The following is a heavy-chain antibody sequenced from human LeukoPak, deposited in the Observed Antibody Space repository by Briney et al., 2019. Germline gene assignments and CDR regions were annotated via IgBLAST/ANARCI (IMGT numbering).Heavy chain of an antibody. D-gene: IGHD6-13*01. CDR2: ISGSGGST. CDR1: GFTFSSYA. Sequence: GGSLRLSCAASGFTFSSYAMSWVRQAPGKGLEWVSAISGSGGSTYYADSVKGRFTISRDNSKNTLYLQMNSLRAEYTAVYYWAKVDGYSSSWYRTLDSWGQGTLVTVSS. CDR3: AKVDGYSSSWYRTLDS. J-gene: IGHJ4*02. V-gene: IGHV3-23*01.